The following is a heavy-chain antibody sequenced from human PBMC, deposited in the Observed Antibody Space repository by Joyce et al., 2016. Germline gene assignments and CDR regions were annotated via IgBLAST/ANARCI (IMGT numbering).Heavy chain of an antibody. Sequence: QITLKESGPTLVKPTQTLTLTCTFSGFSFNSSGVGVAWIRQPPGKALEWLALIYWDDDKCYNPSLKSRLTITRDTSKNQVVLTMTNMDPVDTATYYCAHRRPLDYGDNLNWFDPWGQGTQVSVSS. V-gene: IGHV2-5*02. CDR2: IYWDDDK. CDR3: AHRRPLDYGDNLNWFDP. CDR1: GFSFNSSGVG. J-gene: IGHJ5*02. D-gene: IGHD4-17*01.